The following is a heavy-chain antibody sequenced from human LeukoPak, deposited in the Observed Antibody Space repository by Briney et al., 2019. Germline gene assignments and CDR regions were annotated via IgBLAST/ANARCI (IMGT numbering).Heavy chain of an antibody. CDR1: GYTFTSYG. Sequence: ASVKVSCEASGYTFTSYGISWVRQAPGQGLEWMGWISAYNGNTNYAQKLQGRVTMTTDTSTSTAYMELRSLRSDDTAVYYCARDRIGSRYYYGMDVWGQGTTVTVSS. V-gene: IGHV1-18*01. CDR2: ISAYNGNT. D-gene: IGHD1-1*01. J-gene: IGHJ6*02. CDR3: ARDRIGSRYYYGMDV.